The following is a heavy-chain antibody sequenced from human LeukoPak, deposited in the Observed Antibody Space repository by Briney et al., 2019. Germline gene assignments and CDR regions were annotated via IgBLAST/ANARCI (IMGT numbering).Heavy chain of an antibody. J-gene: IGHJ6*02. V-gene: IGHV3-30*03. CDR3: ARERSSSGSYYYYYYGMDV. Sequence: PGRSLRLSCAASRFTFSSYGMHWVRQAPGKGLEWVAVISYDGGNKYYADSVKGRFTISRDNAKNSLYLQMNSLRAEDTAVYYCARERSSSGSYYYYYYGMDVWGQGTTVTVSS. D-gene: IGHD1-26*01. CDR1: RFTFSSYG. CDR2: ISYDGGNK.